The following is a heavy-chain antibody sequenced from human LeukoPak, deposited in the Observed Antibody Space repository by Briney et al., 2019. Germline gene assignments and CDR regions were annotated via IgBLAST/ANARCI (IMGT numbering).Heavy chain of an antibody. Sequence: NPSETLSLTCTVSGGSISSSGDYWGWIRQPPGKGLEWIGRVYYSGSTYYNPSLKSRVTISVDTSKNQFSLKLSSVTAADTAVYYCARTYCSSTSCSGGYYYMDVWGKGTTVTVSS. V-gene: IGHV4-39*07. D-gene: IGHD2-2*01. J-gene: IGHJ6*03. CDR2: VYYSGST. CDR3: ARTYCSSTSCSGGYYYMDV. CDR1: GGSISSSGDY.